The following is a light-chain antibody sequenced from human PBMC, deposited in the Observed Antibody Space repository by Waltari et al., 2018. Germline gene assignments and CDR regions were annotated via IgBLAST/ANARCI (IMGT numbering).Light chain of an antibody. Sequence: DIVMTQSPDSLAVSLGERATINCKSSQSILFRSTNKNYLAWYQQKSGQPPKLLIYWASTRESGVPDRFSGSGSGTDFTLTISRLQAVDVAVYYCQQYYSTPQTFGQGTKVEMK. V-gene: IGKV4-1*01. J-gene: IGKJ1*01. CDR2: WAS. CDR1: QSILFRSTNKNY. CDR3: QQYYSTPQT.